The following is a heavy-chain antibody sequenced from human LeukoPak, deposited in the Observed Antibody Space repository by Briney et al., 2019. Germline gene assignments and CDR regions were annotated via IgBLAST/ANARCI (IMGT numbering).Heavy chain of an antibody. CDR1: GFTLSSYW. V-gene: IGHV3-7*01. D-gene: IGHD1-14*01. J-gene: IGHJ4*02. CDR3: ARDTDGILDY. CDR2: IKQGGSDK. Sequence: GGSLRLSCATSGFTLSSYWMAWVRQAPGKGLEWVANIKQGGSDKNYVDSVKGRFTISRDNAKNSLYLQMNSLRAEDTAVYYCARDTDGILDYWGQGTLVTVSS.